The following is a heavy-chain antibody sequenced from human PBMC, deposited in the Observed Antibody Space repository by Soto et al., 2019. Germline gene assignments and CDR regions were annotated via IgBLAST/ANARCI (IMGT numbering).Heavy chain of an antibody. Sequence: SETLSLTCAVYGGSFSGYYWSWIRQPPGKGLEWIGEINHSGSTNYNPSLKSRVTISVDTSKSQFSLKLSSVTAADTAVYYCARGDSSGYYFDYWGQGTLVTVSS. V-gene: IGHV4-34*01. CDR3: ARGDSSGYYFDY. CDR1: GGSFSGYY. CDR2: INHSGST. D-gene: IGHD3-22*01. J-gene: IGHJ4*02.